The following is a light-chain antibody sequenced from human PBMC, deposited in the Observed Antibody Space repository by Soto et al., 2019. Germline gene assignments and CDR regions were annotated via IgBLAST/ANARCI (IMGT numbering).Light chain of an antibody. J-gene: IGLJ1*01. CDR2: EVS. CDR3: CSYAGSGTFPYV. V-gene: IGLV2-23*02. Sequence: QSALTQPPSASGSFGQSLTISCTGTSSDVGGYNYVSWYQQHPGKAPKLMIYEVSKRPSGVSNRFSGSKSANTASLTISGLQAEDEADYYCCSYAGSGTFPYVFGTGTKVTVL. CDR1: SSDVGGYNY.